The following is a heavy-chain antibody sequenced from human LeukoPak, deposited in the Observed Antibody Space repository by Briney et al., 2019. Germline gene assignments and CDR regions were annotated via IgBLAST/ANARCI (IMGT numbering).Heavy chain of an antibody. Sequence: PGGSLSLSCAASGFTFSGSAMHWVRQASGKGLEWVGRIRSKASSYATAYAASVKGRFTISRDDSKNTAYLQMNSLKTEDTAVYYCTRLDCSSTSCSDYWGQGTLVTVSS. V-gene: IGHV3-73*01. J-gene: IGHJ4*02. CDR2: IRSKASSYAT. CDR3: TRLDCSSTSCSDY. CDR1: GFTFSGSA. D-gene: IGHD2-2*01.